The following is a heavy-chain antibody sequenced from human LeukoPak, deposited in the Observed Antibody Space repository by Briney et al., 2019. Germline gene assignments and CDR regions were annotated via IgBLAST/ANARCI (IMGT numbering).Heavy chain of an antibody. J-gene: IGHJ6*02. V-gene: IGHV3-11*01. Sequence: GGSLRLSCAASGFTFSSYAMSWIRQAPGKGLEWVSYISSSGSTIYYADSVKGRFTISRDNAKNSLYLQMNSLRAEDTAVYYCARDLGIVGRGYYYGMDVWGQGTTVTVSS. CDR1: GFTFSSYA. CDR2: ISSSGSTI. CDR3: ARDLGIVGRGYYYGMDV. D-gene: IGHD3-22*01.